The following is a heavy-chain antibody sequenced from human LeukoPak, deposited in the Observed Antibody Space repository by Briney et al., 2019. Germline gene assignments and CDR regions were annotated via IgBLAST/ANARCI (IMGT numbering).Heavy chain of an antibody. D-gene: IGHD3-10*01. CDR3: ASSRATMVRGVERINWFGP. V-gene: IGHV4-30-2*01. CDR2: IYHSGST. J-gene: IGHJ5*02. CDR1: GGSISSGGYS. Sequence: SQTLSLTCAVSGGSISSGGYSWSWIRQPPGKGLEWIGYIYHSGSTYYNPSLKSRVTISVDRSKNQFSLKLSSVTAADTAVYYCASSRATMVRGVERINWFGPWGQGTLVTVSS.